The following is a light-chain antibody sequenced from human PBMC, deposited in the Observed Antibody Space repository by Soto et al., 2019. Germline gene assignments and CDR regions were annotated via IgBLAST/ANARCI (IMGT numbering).Light chain of an antibody. CDR2: GAS. Sequence: EIVMTQSPATLSVSPGERATLSCRASQSVSSNLAWYQQKPGQAPRLLIYGASTRATGIPARFSGSGSGTEFTLTISSLQSADFAVYYCQQYNNWPPLFGGGTKVEIK. J-gene: IGKJ4*01. CDR1: QSVSSN. V-gene: IGKV3-15*01. CDR3: QQYNNWPPL.